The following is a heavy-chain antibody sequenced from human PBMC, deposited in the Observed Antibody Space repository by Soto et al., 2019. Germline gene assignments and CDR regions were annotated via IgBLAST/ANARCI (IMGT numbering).Heavy chain of an antibody. V-gene: IGHV1-18*01. J-gene: IGHJ3*02. CDR2: ISAYNGNT. CDR1: GYTFTSYG. CDR3: ARDQEHDSSGYPEHDAFAI. Sequence: ASVKVSCKASGYTFTSYGISWVRQAPGQGLEWMGWISAYNGNTNYAQKLQGRVTMTTDTSTSTAYMELRSLRSDDTAVYYCARDQEHDSSGYPEHDAFAIWGKGTMVTV. D-gene: IGHD3-22*01.